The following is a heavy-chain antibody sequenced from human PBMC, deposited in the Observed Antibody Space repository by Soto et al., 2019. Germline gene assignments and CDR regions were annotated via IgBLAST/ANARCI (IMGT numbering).Heavy chain of an antibody. V-gene: IGHV3-30-3*01. CDR1: GFTSSSYA. Sequence: PGGSLRLSCAASGFTSSSYAIHWVRQSPGKGLEWVAVISYDGDHRYYADSVKGRFTISRDNSKNTLYLQMSSLRAEDTAVYYCARDITMVRGVMDVWGQGTTVTVSS. D-gene: IGHD3-10*01. CDR2: ISYDGDHR. J-gene: IGHJ6*02. CDR3: ARDITMVRGVMDV.